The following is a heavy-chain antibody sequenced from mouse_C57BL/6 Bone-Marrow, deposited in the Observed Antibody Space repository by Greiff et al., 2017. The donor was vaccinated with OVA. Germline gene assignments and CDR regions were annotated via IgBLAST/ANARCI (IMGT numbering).Heavy chain of an antibody. J-gene: IGHJ1*03. D-gene: IGHD1-1*01. Sequence: EVMLVESGGGLVQPGGSMKLSCAASGFTFSDAWMDWVRQSPEKGLEWVAEIRNKANNHATYYAESVKGRFTISRDDSKSSVYLQMNSLRAEDTGIYYCRYGSSPTEYFDVWGTGTTVTVSS. CDR2: IRNKANNHAT. V-gene: IGHV6-6*01. CDR3: RYGSSPTEYFDV. CDR1: GFTFSDAW.